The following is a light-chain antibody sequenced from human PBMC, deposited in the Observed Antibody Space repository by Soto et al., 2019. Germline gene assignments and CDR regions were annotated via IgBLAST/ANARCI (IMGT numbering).Light chain of an antibody. V-gene: IGLV2-14*03. J-gene: IGLJ1*01. Sequence: QSALTQPASVSGSPGQSITISCTGTSSDVGGYNYVSWYQHHPGKVPKLIIYDVSNRPSGVSIRFSGSKSDNTASLTISGLQPEDEADYHCSSYTTSNTRQIVFGTGTKVTV. CDR1: SSDVGGYNY. CDR2: DVS. CDR3: SSYTTSNTRQIV.